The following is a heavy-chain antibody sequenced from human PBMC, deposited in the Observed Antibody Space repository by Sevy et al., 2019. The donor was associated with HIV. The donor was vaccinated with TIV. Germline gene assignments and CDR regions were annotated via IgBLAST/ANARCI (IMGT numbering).Heavy chain of an antibody. CDR3: AKGRIAVVGKGASLDY. Sequence: GGSLRLSCAASGFTFSSYGMHWVRQAPGKGLEWVAVISYDGSNKYYADSVKGRFTISGENSKNTLYLEMNSLRVEDTAVYYCAKGRIAVVGKGASLDYWGQGTLVTISS. V-gene: IGHV3-30*18. CDR2: ISYDGSNK. J-gene: IGHJ4*02. CDR1: GFTFSSYG. D-gene: IGHD6-19*01.